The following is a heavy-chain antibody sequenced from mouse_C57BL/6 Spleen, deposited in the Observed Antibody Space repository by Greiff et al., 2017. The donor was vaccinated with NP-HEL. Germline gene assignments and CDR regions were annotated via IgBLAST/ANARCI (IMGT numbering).Heavy chain of an antibody. J-gene: IGHJ1*03. CDR1: GFTFNTYA. V-gene: IGHV10-3*01. D-gene: IGHD1-1*01. CDR2: IRSKSSNYAT. CDR3: VRNYGSSYDWYFDV. Sequence: EVQLVESGGGLVQPKGSLKLSCAASGFTFNTYAMHWVRQAPGTGLEWVARIRSKSSNYATYYADSVKDRFTISRDDSQSMLYLQMNNLKTEDTAMYYCVRNYGSSYDWYFDVWGTGTTVTVSS.